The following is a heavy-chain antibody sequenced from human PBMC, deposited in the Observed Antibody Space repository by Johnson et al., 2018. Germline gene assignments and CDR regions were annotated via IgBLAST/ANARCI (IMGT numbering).Heavy chain of an antibody. CDR1: GYSFTTYW. Sequence: VQLVESGAEVKKPGESLKICCKGSGYSFTTYWIGWVRQMPGNGLEWMGIIYPGASDTRYSPSFQGQVTISTDKSISTAYLQWSSLKAADTAIYYCARRGDILSLDIWGQGTVVTVSS. V-gene: IGHV5-51*01. CDR2: IYPGASDT. D-gene: IGHD3-9*01. CDR3: ARRGDILSLDI. J-gene: IGHJ3*02.